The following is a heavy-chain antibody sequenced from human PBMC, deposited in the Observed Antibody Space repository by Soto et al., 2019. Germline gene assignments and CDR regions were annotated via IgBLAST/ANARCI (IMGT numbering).Heavy chain of an antibody. CDR3: ARGQFVSQYYYYGTDV. V-gene: IGHV1-3*01. Sequence: ASVKVSCKASGYTSTNYGMHWVRQAPGQRLEWMGWINAGSGSTKYSQKFQGRITITRDTSTSTAYMELSRLRSDDTAVYYCARGQFVSQYYYYGTDVWGQGPTVTVSS. J-gene: IGHJ6*02. D-gene: IGHD3-16*01. CDR2: INAGSGST. CDR1: GYTSTNYG.